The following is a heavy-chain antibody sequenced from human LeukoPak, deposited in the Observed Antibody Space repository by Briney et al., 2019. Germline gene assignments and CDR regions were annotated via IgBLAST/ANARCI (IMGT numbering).Heavy chain of an antibody. CDR3: ARGLAGHYYYYMDV. J-gene: IGHJ6*03. CDR2: ISSSSSYI. V-gene: IGHV3-21*01. CDR1: AFTFSSYS. D-gene: IGHD2-21*01. Sequence: PGGSLRLSCAASAFTFSSYSMNWVRQAPGKGLEWVSSISSSSSYIYYADSVKGRFAISRDNAKNSLYLQMNSLRAEDTAVYYCARGLAGHYYYYMDVWGKGTTVTVSS.